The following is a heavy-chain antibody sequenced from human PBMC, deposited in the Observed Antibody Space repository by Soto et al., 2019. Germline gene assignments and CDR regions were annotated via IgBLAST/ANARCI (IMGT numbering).Heavy chain of an antibody. CDR2: INPNSGGT. CDR3: ARVGGGYDYYYGMDV. D-gene: IGHD3-16*01. V-gene: IGHV1-2*04. CDR1: GYTFTGYY. Sequence: ASVKVSCKASGYTFTGYYMHWVRQAPGQGLEWMGWINPNSGGTNYAQKFQGWVTMTRDTSTSTAYMELSRLRSDDTAVYYCARVGGGYDYYYGMDVWGQGTTVTVSS. J-gene: IGHJ6*02.